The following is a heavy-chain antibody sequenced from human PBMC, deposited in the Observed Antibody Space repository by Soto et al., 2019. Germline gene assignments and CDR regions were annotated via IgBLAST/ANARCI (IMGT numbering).Heavy chain of an antibody. D-gene: IGHD3-16*01. CDR1: GYIFVNYG. CDR2: ISPYSGNT. CDR3: AMVDNYVTPTPQDV. J-gene: IGHJ6*02. Sequence: QVQLVQSGDEVRKPGSSVKVSCKASGYIFVNYGIAWVRQAPGQGLEWMGGISPYSGNTHYESKVQGRLTMTTDTSTSTAYMDLGSLTSDDTAVSYCAMVDNYVTPTPQDVWGQGTTVTVSS. V-gene: IGHV1-18*01.